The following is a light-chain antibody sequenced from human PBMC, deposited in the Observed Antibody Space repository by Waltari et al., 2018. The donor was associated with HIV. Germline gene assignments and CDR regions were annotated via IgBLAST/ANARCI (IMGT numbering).Light chain of an antibody. CDR1: ISDLGGFNY. J-gene: IGLJ1*01. V-gene: IGLV2-8*01. Sequence: HSALTQPPSASGSPGQSVPISCTGTISDLGGFNYVSWYLQRPGKATKLVVYEVIKRPSGVPDRFSAAKSGNTASLTGSGLQAEDEGDYYCCSYAGWSDSWVFGTGTKVTVL. CDR2: EVI. CDR3: CSYAGWSDSWV.